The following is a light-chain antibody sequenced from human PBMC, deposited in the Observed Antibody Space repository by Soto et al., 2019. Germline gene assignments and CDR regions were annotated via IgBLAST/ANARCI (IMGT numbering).Light chain of an antibody. Sequence: EIVLTQSPATLSLSPGERATLSCRASQSVSSYLAWYQPKPGQAPRLLIYDASNRATGIPARFSGSGSGTDFTLTISSLEPEDFAVYYCQQRSNWPPMYTFRQGTKLQIK. CDR3: QQRSNWPPMYT. V-gene: IGKV3-11*01. J-gene: IGKJ2*01. CDR1: QSVSSY. CDR2: DAS.